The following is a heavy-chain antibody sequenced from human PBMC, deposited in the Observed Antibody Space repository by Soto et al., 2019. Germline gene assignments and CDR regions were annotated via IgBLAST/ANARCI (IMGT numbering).Heavy chain of an antibody. CDR3: ARDPTANRASVYFDL. CDR2: ISTERDLT. CDR1: GYTFTNYD. J-gene: IGHJ2*01. Sequence: QVRLVQSDGEVKKPGASVKVSCRASGYTFTNYDISWVRQVPGQGLEWMGWISTERDLTKYAQKFQGRVTMTTDTFTNTAYMELKSLRFDDAAVYYCARDPTANRASVYFDLWGRGTLVNVSS. D-gene: IGHD1-1*01. V-gene: IGHV1-18*04.